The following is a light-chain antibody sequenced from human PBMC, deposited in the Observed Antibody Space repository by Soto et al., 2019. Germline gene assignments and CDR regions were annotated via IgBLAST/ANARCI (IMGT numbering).Light chain of an antibody. Sequence: DLQMTQSPSSLSASVGDRVTLTCRASQGIRNDLGWYQQKPGKAPKRLMYGGTSLHSGVPSRFSGSGSGTEFTLTISSLQPEDFATYYCLQYNSYPWTFGQGTKVEIK. J-gene: IGKJ1*01. V-gene: IGKV1-17*01. CDR1: QGIRND. CDR3: LQYNSYPWT. CDR2: GGT.